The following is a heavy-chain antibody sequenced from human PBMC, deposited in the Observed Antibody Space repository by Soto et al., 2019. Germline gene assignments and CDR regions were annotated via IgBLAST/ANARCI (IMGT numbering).Heavy chain of an antibody. CDR3: ARLEGLATISYYFDF. J-gene: IGHJ4*02. V-gene: IGHV4-34*01. CDR1: GGSFSGYY. CDR2: IYYSGST. Sequence: SETLSLTCAVYGGSFSGYYWSWIRQPPGKGLEWIGYIYYSGSTYYNPSLKSRVTISVDTSKNQFSLKLSSVTAADSAVYFCARLEGLATISYYFDFWGPGALVTVSS. D-gene: IGHD5-12*01.